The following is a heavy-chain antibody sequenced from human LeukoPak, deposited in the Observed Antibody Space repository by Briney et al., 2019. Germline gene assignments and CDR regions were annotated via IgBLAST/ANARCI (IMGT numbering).Heavy chain of an antibody. CDR3: ARSGAARHYYYYMDV. V-gene: IGHV3-33*01. D-gene: IGHD6-6*01. J-gene: IGHJ6*03. CDR1: GFTFSSYG. Sequence: PGRSLRLSCAASGFTFSSYGMHWVRQAPGKGLEWVAVIWYDGSNKYYADSMKGRFTISRDNSKNTLYLQMNNLRAEDTAVYYCARSGAARHYYYYMDVWGKGTTVTVSS. CDR2: IWYDGSNK.